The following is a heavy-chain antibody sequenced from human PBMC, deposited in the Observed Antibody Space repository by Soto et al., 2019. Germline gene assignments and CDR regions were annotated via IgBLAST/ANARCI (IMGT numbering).Heavy chain of an antibody. Sequence: GGSLRLSCAASGFTFSSYSMNWVRQAPGKGPEWVSSISSSSSYIYYADSVKGRFTISRDNAKNSLYLQMNSLRAEDTAVYYCARDPGRSITIFGVVTDSSPNNWFDPWGQGTLVTVSS. V-gene: IGHV3-21*04. D-gene: IGHD3-3*01. CDR2: ISSSSSYI. CDR1: GFTFSSYS. CDR3: ARDPGRSITIFGVVTDSSPNNWFDP. J-gene: IGHJ5*02.